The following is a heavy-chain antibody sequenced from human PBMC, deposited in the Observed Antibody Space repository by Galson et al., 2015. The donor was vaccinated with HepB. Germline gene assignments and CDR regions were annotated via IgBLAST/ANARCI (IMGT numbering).Heavy chain of an antibody. J-gene: IGHJ4*02. V-gene: IGHV2-5*01. Sequence: PALVKPTQTLTLTCTFSGFSLSTSGVGVGWIRQPPGKALEWLALLYWNGDKRYSPSLKNRLTITTDTSKNQVVLIMTNMDPVDTATYYCAHRILRYFPNWGQGTLVTVSS. CDR1: GFSLSTSGVG. CDR3: AHRILRYFPN. CDR2: LYWNGDK. D-gene: IGHD3-9*01.